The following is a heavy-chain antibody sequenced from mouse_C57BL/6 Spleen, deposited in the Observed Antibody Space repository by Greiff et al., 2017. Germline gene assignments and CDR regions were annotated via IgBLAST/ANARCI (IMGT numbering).Heavy chain of an antibody. D-gene: IGHD1-3*01. J-gene: IGHJ4*01. CDR3: ARHEWSYAMDY. Sequence: EVQLVESGGGLVQPGGSLKLSCAASGFTFSDYGMAWVRQAPRKGPEWVAFISNLANSIYYADKVTGRFTLSRENAKNTLYLEMSSLRSEDTAMYYCARHEWSYAMDYWGEGTSAAVSS. CDR1: GFTFSDYG. V-gene: IGHV5-15*01. CDR2: ISNLANSI.